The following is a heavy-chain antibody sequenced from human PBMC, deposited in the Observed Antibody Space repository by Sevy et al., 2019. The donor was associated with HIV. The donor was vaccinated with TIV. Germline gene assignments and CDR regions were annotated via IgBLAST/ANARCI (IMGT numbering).Heavy chain of an antibody. D-gene: IGHD5-12*01. Sequence: SETLSLTCTVSGGSISAYYWSWIRQPPGKPLEYIGYIYYTGSTNYNPSLKSRVTISVDTSNNQFSLKLNSVTAADTALYFCARAPPVRSGDDSLNWFDPWGQGTLVTVSS. CDR3: ARAPPVRSGDDSLNWFDP. CDR1: GGSISAYY. J-gene: IGHJ5*02. V-gene: IGHV4-59*01. CDR2: IYYTGST.